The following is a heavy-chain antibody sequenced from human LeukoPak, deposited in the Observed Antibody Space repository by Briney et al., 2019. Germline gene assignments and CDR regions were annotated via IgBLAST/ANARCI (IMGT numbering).Heavy chain of an antibody. CDR3: ARDRSSEGGPVRGWFDP. CDR1: GYTFTSYG. CDR2: ISVYNGNT. Sequence: GASVKVSCKASGYTFTSYGISWVRQAPGQGLEWMGWISVYNGNTNYAQKLQGRVTMTTDTSTNTAYMELSSLRSEDTAVYYCARDRSSEGGPVRGWFDPWGQGTLVTVSS. V-gene: IGHV1-18*01. J-gene: IGHJ5*02. D-gene: IGHD4-17*01.